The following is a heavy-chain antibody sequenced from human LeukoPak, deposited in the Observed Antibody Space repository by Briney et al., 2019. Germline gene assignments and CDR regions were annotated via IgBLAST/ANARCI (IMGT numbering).Heavy chain of an antibody. J-gene: IGHJ4*02. Sequence: GASVKVSCKASGYTFTGYYIHWVRQAPGQGLEWMAWINPNSGGTNYAQKFQGRVTMTRDTSISTAYMELRSLRSDDTAVYYCARDVRYHFDYWGQGTLVTVSS. V-gene: IGHV1-2*02. CDR3: ARDVRYHFDY. D-gene: IGHD1-1*01. CDR1: GYTFTGYY. CDR2: INPNSGGT.